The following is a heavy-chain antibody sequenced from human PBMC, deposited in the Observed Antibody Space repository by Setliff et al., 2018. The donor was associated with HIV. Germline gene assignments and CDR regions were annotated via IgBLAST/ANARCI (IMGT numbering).Heavy chain of an antibody. J-gene: IGHJ6*03. D-gene: IGHD5-12*01. CDR2: IYYGGST. CDR3: ARGLVVVTDSDYDTNYYYYYYMDV. Sequence: TLSLTCTVSGGSISSGGYYWSWIRQHPGKGLEWIGYIYYGGSTYYNPSLKTRVTISIDTSKNQFSLKLSSVTAADTAVYYCARGLVVVTDSDYDTNYYYYYYMDVWGKGTTVTVSS. V-gene: IGHV4-31*03. CDR1: GGSISSGGYY.